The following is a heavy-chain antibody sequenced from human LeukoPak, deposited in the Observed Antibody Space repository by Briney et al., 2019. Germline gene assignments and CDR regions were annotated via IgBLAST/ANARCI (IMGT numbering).Heavy chain of an antibody. D-gene: IGHD3-3*01. V-gene: IGHV4-39*02. CDR1: GGSVSSRTYY. Sequence: NPSETLSLTCTVSGGSVSSRTYYWGCIRQPPGKGLEWIVTGYYSGPAYYHPSLKSRVTLSVDTSKNQFSWELSSVTAGDKAVYLCAKDVGTLRDFWDGYFSNWLHPWGQGTLVTVSS. CDR2: GYYSGPA. J-gene: IGHJ5*02. CDR3: AKDVGTLRDFWDGYFSNWLHP.